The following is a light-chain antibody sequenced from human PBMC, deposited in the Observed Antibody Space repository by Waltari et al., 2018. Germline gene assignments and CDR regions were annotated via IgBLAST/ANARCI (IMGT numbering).Light chain of an antibody. Sequence: DIVMTQSPDSLAVSLGERATINCQPSQSVFYSSNNKNYLAWYQHKPGQPPKLLIYWASTRESGVPDRFSGSGSGTDFTLTISSLQAEDVAVYYCQQYYTTRTFGQGTKVEIK. CDR2: WAS. CDR1: QSVFYSSNNKNY. J-gene: IGKJ1*01. CDR3: QQYYTTRT. V-gene: IGKV4-1*01.